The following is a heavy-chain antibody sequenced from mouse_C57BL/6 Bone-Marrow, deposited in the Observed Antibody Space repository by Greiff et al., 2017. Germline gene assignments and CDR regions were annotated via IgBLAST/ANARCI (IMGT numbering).Heavy chain of an antibody. D-gene: IGHD1-1*01. CDR3: ASDYGSSYGYFDV. CDR2: IYPGDGDT. Sequence: VQLQQSGPELVKPGASVKISCKASGYAFSSSWMNWVKQRPGKGLEWIGRIYPGDGDTKYNGKFKGTATLTADKSSITAYMQLSSLTSEDSAVYFCASDYGSSYGYFDVWGTGTTVTVAS. CDR1: GYAFSSSW. J-gene: IGHJ1*03. V-gene: IGHV1-82*01.